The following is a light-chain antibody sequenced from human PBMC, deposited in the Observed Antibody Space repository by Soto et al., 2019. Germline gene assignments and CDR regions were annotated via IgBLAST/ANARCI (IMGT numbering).Light chain of an antibody. CDR3: LQRNQ. J-gene: IGKJ5*01. Sequence: EVVLNQSPVTLPLSPGERASLSCRASQFLSSYLACYQQIPGQPPRLLIYDSTNRAAGIPARFSGSRSGTDFTLTISSVEPEDFAMYSCLQRNQFGQGTRLEI. CDR1: QFLSSY. CDR2: DST. V-gene: IGKV3-11*01.